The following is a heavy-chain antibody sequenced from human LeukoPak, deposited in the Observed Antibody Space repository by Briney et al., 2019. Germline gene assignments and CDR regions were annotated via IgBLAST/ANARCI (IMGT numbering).Heavy chain of an antibody. D-gene: IGHD6-19*01. V-gene: IGHV1-18*04. Sequence: ASVKVSCKASGYTFTGYYMHWVRQAPGQGLEWMGWISAYNGNTNYAQKLQGRVTMTTDTSTSTAYMELRSLRSDGTAVYYCARVQQWLYYFDYWGQGTLVTVSS. J-gene: IGHJ4*02. CDR1: GYTFTGYY. CDR3: ARVQQWLYYFDY. CDR2: ISAYNGNT.